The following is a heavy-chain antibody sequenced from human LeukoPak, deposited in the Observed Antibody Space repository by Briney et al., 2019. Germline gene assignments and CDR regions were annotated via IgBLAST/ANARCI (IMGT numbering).Heavy chain of an antibody. V-gene: IGHV4-59*01. D-gene: IGHD3-3*01. J-gene: IGHJ6*02. CDR2: IYYSGST. Sequence: PSETLSLTCTVSGGSISSYYWSWIRQPPGKGLEWIGYIYYSGSTNYNPSLKSRVTISVDTSKNQFSLKLSSVTAADTAVYYCARAYYDFWSGNPLRDYGMDVWGQGTTVTVSS. CDR3: ARAYYDFWSGNPLRDYGMDV. CDR1: GGSISSYY.